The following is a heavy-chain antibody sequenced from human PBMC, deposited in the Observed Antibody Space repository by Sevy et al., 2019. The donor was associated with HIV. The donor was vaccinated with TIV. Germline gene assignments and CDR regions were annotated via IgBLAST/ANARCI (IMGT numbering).Heavy chain of an antibody. CDR1: GFTFSSYA. CDR3: ARPGGAAAGPYAFDI. J-gene: IGHJ3*02. V-gene: IGHV3-30-3*01. D-gene: IGHD6-13*01. Sequence: GGSLRLSCAASGFTFSSYAMHWVRQAPGKGREWVAVISYDGSNKYYADSVKGRFTISRDNSKNTLYLQMNSLRAEDTAVYYCARPGGAAAGPYAFDIWGQGTMVTVSS. CDR2: ISYDGSNK.